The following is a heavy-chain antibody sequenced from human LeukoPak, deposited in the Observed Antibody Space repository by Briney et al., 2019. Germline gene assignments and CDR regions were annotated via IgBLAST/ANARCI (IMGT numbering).Heavy chain of an antibody. CDR3: AKPRYSSSRGYYFDY. Sequence: GRSLRLSCAASGFTFSSYAMPWVRQAPGKGLEWVAVISYDGSNKYYADSVKGRFTISRDNSKNTLYLQMNSLRAEDTAVYYCAKPRYSSSRGYYFDYWGQGTLVTVSS. V-gene: IGHV3-30-3*02. D-gene: IGHD6-13*01. J-gene: IGHJ4*02. CDR1: GFTFSSYA. CDR2: ISYDGSNK.